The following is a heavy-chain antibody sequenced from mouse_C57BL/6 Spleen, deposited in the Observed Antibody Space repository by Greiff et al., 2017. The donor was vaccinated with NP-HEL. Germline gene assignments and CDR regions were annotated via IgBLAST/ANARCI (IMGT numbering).Heavy chain of an antibody. CDR1: GYTFTSYW. D-gene: IGHD1-1*01. CDR3: ARGYYGSDYYAMDY. Sequence: QVQLQQPGAELVKPGASVKMSCKASGYTFTSYWITWVKQRPGQGLEWIGDIYPGSGSTNYNEKFKSKATLTVDTSSSTAYMQLSSLTSEDSAVYYCARGYYGSDYYAMDYWGQGTSVTGSS. CDR2: IYPGSGST. V-gene: IGHV1-55*01. J-gene: IGHJ4*01.